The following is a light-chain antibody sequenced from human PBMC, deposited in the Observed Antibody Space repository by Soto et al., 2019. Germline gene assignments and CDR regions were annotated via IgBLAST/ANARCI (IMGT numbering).Light chain of an antibody. CDR1: QSVSNNY. Sequence: EIVLTQSPGTLSLSPGERATLSCRASQSVSNNYLAWYQQKPGQAPRLLIYGASNRATGIPDRFSGSGSGTDFTLTISRLEPEDFAVYYCQQYNTWPVTFGGGTKVDIK. J-gene: IGKJ4*01. CDR3: QQYNTWPVT. V-gene: IGKV3-20*01. CDR2: GAS.